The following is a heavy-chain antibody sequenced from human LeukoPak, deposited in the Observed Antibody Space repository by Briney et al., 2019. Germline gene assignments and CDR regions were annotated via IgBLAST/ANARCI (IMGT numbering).Heavy chain of an antibody. CDR2: INPNNGAT. J-gene: IGHJ4*02. CDR3: ARGLEDIVVVPAASDSDY. V-gene: IGHV1-2*02. CDR1: GYTFTDYF. Sequence: ASVKVSCKTSGYTFTDYFIHWVRQAPGQGLEWMGWINPNNGATQYAQKFQGRVTMTRDTSISTAYMELSRLRSDDTAVYYCARGLEDIVVVPAASDSDYWGQGTLVTVSS. D-gene: IGHD2-2*01.